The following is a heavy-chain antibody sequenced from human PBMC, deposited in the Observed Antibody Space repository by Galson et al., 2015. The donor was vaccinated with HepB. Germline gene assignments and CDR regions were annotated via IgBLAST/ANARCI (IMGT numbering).Heavy chain of an antibody. D-gene: IGHD1-26*01. Sequence: SVKVSCKASGYTFTGYYMHWVRQAPGQGLEWMGWINPNSGGTNYAQKFQGRVTMTRDTSISTAYMELSRLRSDDTAVYYCARDTHRGSIDRKKFDYWGQGTLVTVSS. V-gene: IGHV1-2*02. CDR3: ARDTHRGSIDRKKFDY. CDR2: INPNSGGT. CDR1: GYTFTGYY. J-gene: IGHJ4*02.